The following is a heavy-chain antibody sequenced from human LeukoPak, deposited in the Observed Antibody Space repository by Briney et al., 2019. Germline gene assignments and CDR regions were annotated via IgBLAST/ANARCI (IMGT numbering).Heavy chain of an antibody. Sequence: SETLSLTCAVYGGSFSGYYWSWIRQPPGKGLEWIGEINHSGSTNYNPSLKSRVTISVDTSKNQFSLKLSSVTAADTAVYCCAGGYCTNGVCDWLRRYYFDYWDQGTLVTVSS. CDR1: GGSFSGYY. V-gene: IGHV4-34*01. D-gene: IGHD2-8*01. J-gene: IGHJ4*02. CDR2: INHSGST. CDR3: AGGYCTNGVCDWLRRYYFDY.